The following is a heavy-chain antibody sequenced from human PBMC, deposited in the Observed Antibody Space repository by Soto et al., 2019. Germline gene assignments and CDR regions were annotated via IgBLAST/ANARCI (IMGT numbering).Heavy chain of an antibody. CDR3: ARGPRSGSGFIRGLYFNY. CDR1: GFTFSSYS. V-gene: IGHV3-21*01. J-gene: IGHJ4*02. CDR2: ISSSSSYI. Sequence: RLGGSLRLSCAASGFTFSSYSMNWVRQAPGKGLEWVSSISSSSSYIYYADSVKGRFTISRDNAKNSLYLQMNSLRAEDTAVYYCARGPRSGSGFIRGLYFNYWGQGTLVTVSS. D-gene: IGHD6-25*01.